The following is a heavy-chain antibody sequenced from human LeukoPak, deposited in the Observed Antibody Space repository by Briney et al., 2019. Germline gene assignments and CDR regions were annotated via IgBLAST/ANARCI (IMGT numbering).Heavy chain of an antibody. CDR3: ATGADFWSLRFDY. J-gene: IGHJ4*02. CDR2: INGGNGNT. Sequence: ASVKVSCKASGYTFTSYAMHWVRQAPRQRLEWMGWINGGNGNTKYSQKFQGRVTITRDTSASTAYMELSSLRSEDTAVYYCATGADFWSLRFDYWGQGTLVTVSS. V-gene: IGHV1-3*01. D-gene: IGHD3-3*01. CDR1: GYTFTSYA.